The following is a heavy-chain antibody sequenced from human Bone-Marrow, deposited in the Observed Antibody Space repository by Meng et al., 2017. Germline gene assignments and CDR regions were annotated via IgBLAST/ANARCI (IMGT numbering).Heavy chain of an antibody. V-gene: IGHV3-48*03. Sequence: GGSLRLSCAASGFTFSSYEMNWVRKAPGKGREGVSYISSSGSTIYYADSVKGRFTISRDNAKNSLYLQMNSLRAEDTAVYYCASGYSSGWYGVVSYFDYWGQGTLVTVSS. D-gene: IGHD6-19*01. J-gene: IGHJ4*02. CDR2: ISSSGSTI. CDR1: GFTFSSYE. CDR3: ASGYSSGWYGVVSYFDY.